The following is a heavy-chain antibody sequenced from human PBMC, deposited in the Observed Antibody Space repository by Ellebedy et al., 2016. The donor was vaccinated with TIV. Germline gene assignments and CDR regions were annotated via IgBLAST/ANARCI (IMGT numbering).Heavy chain of an antibody. Sequence: GGSLRLSXAVSGFTFSSYGMHLVRQAPGKGLEWVAVISYDRENKYYLDSVKGRFTISRDNSKKTLYLQMNSLRPEDTAIYYCAKDLENWGRGGYSYGSIDYWGQGTLVTVSS. J-gene: IGHJ4*02. CDR3: AKDLENWGRGGYSYGSIDY. CDR2: ISYDRENK. CDR1: GFTFSSYG. V-gene: IGHV3-30*18. D-gene: IGHD5-18*01.